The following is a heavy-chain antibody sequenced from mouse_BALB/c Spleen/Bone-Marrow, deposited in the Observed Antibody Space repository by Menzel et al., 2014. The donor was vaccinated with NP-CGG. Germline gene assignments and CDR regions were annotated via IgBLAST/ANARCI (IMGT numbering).Heavy chain of an antibody. Sequence: VQLKQSGAELVKPGASVKLSCTASGFNIXDTYMHWVKQRPEQGLEWIGRIDPANGNTKYDPKFQGKATITADTSSNTAYLQLSSLTSEDTAVYYCARWDGNYIYAMDYWGQGTSVTVSS. D-gene: IGHD2-1*01. CDR1: GFNIXDTY. V-gene: IGHV14-3*02. CDR2: IDPANGNT. J-gene: IGHJ4*01. CDR3: ARWDGNYIYAMDY.